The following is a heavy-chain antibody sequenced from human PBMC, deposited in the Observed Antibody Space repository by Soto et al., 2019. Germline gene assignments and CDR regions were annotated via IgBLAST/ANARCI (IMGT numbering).Heavy chain of an antibody. CDR1: GGSISSNNW. CDR3: AGQVDTTYTYNY. Sequence: QVQLQESGPGLVKPSGTLSLTCAVSGGSISSNNWWSWVRQPPGKGLEWIGEIYHSGSTNYNPSLKGRVTMSVDKSQSQFSLNLGSLTAADTAAYYCAGQVDTTYTYNYWGQGTLVNVSS. CDR2: IYHSGST. V-gene: IGHV4-4*02. J-gene: IGHJ4*02. D-gene: IGHD5-18*01.